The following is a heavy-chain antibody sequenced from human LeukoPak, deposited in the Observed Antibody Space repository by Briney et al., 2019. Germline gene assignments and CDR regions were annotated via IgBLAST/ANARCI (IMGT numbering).Heavy chain of an antibody. D-gene: IGHD6-19*01. V-gene: IGHV1-8*01. CDR1: GYTFTSYD. CDR2: MNLNSGNT. J-gene: IGHJ6*02. CDR3: ATRYSSGWHGSNYYYYGMDV. Sequence: ASVKVSCKASGYTFTSYDINWVRQATGQGLEWMGWMNLNSGNTGYAQKFQGRVTMTRNTSISTAYMELSSLRSEDTAVYYCATRYSSGWHGSNYYYYGMDVWGQGTTVTVSS.